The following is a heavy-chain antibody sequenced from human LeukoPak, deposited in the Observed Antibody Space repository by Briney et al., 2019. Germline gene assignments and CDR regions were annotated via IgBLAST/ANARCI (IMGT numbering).Heavy chain of an antibody. CDR2: INPNSGGT. V-gene: IGHV1-2*02. D-gene: IGHD2-8*01. CDR1: GYTFTGYY. CDR3: AREPGVSSEHFDY. Sequence: ASVKVSCKASGYTFTGYYMHWVRQAPGQGLEWMGWINPNSGGTNYVQKFQGRVTMTRDTSISTAYMELSRLRSDDTAVYYCAREPGVSSEHFDYWGQGTLVTVSS. J-gene: IGHJ4*02.